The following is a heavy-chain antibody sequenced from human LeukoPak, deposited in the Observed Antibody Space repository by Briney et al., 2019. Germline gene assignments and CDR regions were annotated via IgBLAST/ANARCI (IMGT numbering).Heavy chain of an antibody. J-gene: IGHJ5*02. Sequence: PSETLSLTCTVSGGSISSGGYYWSWIRQRPGKGLEWIGYIYYSGSTNYNPSLKSRVTISVDTSKNQFSLKLSSVTAADTAVYYCASATGTTERVWFDPWGQGTLVTVSS. V-gene: IGHV4-31*03. CDR2: IYYSGST. CDR3: ASATGTTERVWFDP. CDR1: GGSISSGGYY. D-gene: IGHD1-7*01.